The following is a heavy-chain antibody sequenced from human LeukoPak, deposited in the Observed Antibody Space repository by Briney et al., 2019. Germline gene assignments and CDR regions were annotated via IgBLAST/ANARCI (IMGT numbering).Heavy chain of an antibody. CDR2: ISSSGSTI. J-gene: IGHJ6*02. CDR1: GFPFSDYY. V-gene: IGHV3-11*01. CDR3: ARPPFGGDPPYYGMDV. D-gene: IGHD2-21*01. Sequence: GGSLRLSCAASGFPFSDYYMSWIRQAPGKGLEWVSYISSSGSTIYYADSVKGRFTIPRDNAKNSLYLQMNSLRAEDTAVFYCARPPFGGDPPYYGMDVWGQGTTVTVSS.